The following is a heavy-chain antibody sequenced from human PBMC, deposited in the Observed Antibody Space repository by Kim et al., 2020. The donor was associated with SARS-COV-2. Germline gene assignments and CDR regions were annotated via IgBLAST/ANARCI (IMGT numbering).Heavy chain of an antibody. CDR3: AREWTTVTTSGSTYFQH. CDR2: IYSGGST. V-gene: IGHV3-66*01. Sequence: GGSLRLSCAASGFTVSSNYMSWVRQAPGKGLEWVSVIYSGGSTYYADSVKGIFTISRDNSKNTLYLQMNSLRAEDTAVYYCAREWTTVTTSGSTYFQHWG. CDR1: GFTVSSNY. D-gene: IGHD4-4*01. J-gene: IGHJ1*01.